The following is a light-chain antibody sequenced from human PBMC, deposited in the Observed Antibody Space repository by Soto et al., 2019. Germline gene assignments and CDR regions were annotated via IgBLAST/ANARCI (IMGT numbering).Light chain of an antibody. J-gene: IGKJ5*01. V-gene: IGKV3-15*01. Sequence: EVVLTQSPATLSVSPGEGATLSCRASQSVNVLLAWYQQKPGQAPRLLIYRASTRATGVPARFSGSGSETEFTLTISTLQSEDFAVYYCQQYNNWPITFGQGTRLEFK. CDR2: RAS. CDR3: QQYNNWPIT. CDR1: QSVNVL.